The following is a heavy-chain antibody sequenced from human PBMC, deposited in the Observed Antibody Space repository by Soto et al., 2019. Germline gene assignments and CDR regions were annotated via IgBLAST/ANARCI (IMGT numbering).Heavy chain of an antibody. CDR1: GGSISSYY. Sequence: QVQLQESGPGLVKPSETLSLTCTVSGGSISSYYWSWIRQPPGKGLEWIGYIYYSGSTNYNPSLKSRVTISVDTYKNQFSLKLSSVTAADTAVYYCARGEWFGELTSHGMDVWGQGTTVTVSS. J-gene: IGHJ6*02. D-gene: IGHD3-10*01. CDR3: ARGEWFGELTSHGMDV. V-gene: IGHV4-59*01. CDR2: IYYSGST.